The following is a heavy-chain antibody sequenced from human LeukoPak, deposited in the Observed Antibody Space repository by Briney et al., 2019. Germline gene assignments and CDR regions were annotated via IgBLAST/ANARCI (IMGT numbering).Heavy chain of an antibody. CDR3: ARGPLTYYYASGSYYSN. J-gene: IGHJ4*02. CDR2: INHSGST. Sequence: SETLSLTCAVSGGSLSGFYWSWIRQPPGKGLEWIGDINHSGSTNYNPSLKSRVTISVAKSKKQFYLKLSSVTAADKAVYFCARGPLTYYYASGSYYSNWGQGTLVTVSS. V-gene: IGHV4-34*01. D-gene: IGHD3-10*01. CDR1: GGSLSGFY.